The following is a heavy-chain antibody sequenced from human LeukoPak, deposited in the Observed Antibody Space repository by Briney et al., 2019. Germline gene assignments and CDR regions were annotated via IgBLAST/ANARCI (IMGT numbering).Heavy chain of an antibody. D-gene: IGHD3-22*01. V-gene: IGHV3-48*02. CDR2: IGGSGTTI. CDR1: GFTFSSYS. J-gene: IGHJ4*02. Sequence: GGSLRLSCAASGFTFSSYSMNWVRQAPGKGLEWISHIGGSGTTIYYADSVKGRFTISRDNAENSLYLQMSSLRDEDTAYCARGFYDSSSLDSWGQGTLVTVSS. CDR3: ARGFYDSSSLDS.